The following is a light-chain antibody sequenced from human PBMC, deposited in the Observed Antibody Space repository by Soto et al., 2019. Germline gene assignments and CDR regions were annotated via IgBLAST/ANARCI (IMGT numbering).Light chain of an antibody. CDR3: QQYNSYPS. Sequence: DIQMTQSPSTLSASVGDRVTITCRASQSISSWLAWYQQKPGKAPKLLIYKASSLESGVPSRFSGSASGTEFTLSISSLQPDDFATSYCQQYNSYPSFGGGTKVEIK. V-gene: IGKV1-5*03. CDR1: QSISSW. CDR2: KAS. J-gene: IGKJ4*01.